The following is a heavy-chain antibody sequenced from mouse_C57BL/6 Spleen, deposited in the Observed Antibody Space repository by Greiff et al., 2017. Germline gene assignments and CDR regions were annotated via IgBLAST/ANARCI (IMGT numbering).Heavy chain of an antibody. J-gene: IGHJ2*01. Sequence: VQLQQSGAELVKPGASVKMSCKASGYTFTSYWITWVKQRPGQGLEWIGDIYPGSGSTNYNEKFKSKATLTVDTSSSTAYMQLSSLTSEDSAVYYCARKDYSNYCFDYWGQGTTLTVSS. D-gene: IGHD2-5*01. V-gene: IGHV1-55*01. CDR3: ARKDYSNYCFDY. CDR1: GYTFTSYW. CDR2: IYPGSGST.